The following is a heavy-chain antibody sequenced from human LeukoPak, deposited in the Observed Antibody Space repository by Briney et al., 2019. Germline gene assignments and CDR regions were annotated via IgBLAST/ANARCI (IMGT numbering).Heavy chain of an antibody. CDR3: ARGDWYYYGSGSI. Sequence: SETLSLTCAVYCGPFRCYYWSWIRQPAGKGLEWIGRIYTTGSTNYNPSLKSRVTISVDTSKNQFSLKLSSVTAADTAVYYCARGDWYYYGSGSIWGQGTMVTVSS. CDR1: CGPFRCYY. D-gene: IGHD3-10*01. V-gene: IGHV4-59*10. CDR2: IYTTGST. J-gene: IGHJ3*02.